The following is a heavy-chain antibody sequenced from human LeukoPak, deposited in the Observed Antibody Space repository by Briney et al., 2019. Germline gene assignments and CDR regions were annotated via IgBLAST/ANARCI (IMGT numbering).Heavy chain of an antibody. V-gene: IGHV3-30*18. CDR1: GFTFSSYG. Sequence: GGSLRLSCAASGFTFSSYGMHWVRQAPGKGLEWVAVISYDGTNKYYAESVKGRFTISRDSSKNTLYLQMNSLRAEDTAVYYCAKEVPGIVYFEYWGQGTLVTVFS. CDR3: AKEVPGIVYFEY. D-gene: IGHD1-26*01. J-gene: IGHJ4*02. CDR2: ISYDGTNK.